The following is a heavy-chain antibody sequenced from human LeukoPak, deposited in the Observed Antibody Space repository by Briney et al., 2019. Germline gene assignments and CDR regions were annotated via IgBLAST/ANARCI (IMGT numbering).Heavy chain of an antibody. CDR2: ISAYNGNT. V-gene: IGHV1-18*01. CDR3: ARASGGVAAAGSRIDY. D-gene: IGHD6-13*01. Sequence: ASVKVSCTASGYTFTSYGISWVRQAPGQRLEWMGWISAYNGNTNYAQKLQGRVTMTTDTSTSTAYMELRSLRSDDTAVYYCARASGGVAAAGSRIDYWGQGTLVTVSS. J-gene: IGHJ4*02. CDR1: GYTFTSYG.